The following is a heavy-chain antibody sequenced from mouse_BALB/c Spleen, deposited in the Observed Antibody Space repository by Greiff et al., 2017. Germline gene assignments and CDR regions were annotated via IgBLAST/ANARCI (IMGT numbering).Heavy chain of an antibody. CDR1: GYTFTDYA. V-gene: IGHV1S137*01. D-gene: IGHD2-4*01. J-gene: IGHJ3*01. Sequence: QVQLQQSGAELVRPGVSVKISCKGSGYTFTDYAMHWVKQSHAKSLEWIGVISTYYGDASYNQKFKGKATMTVDKSSSTAYMELARLTSEDSAIYYCARAEGLRGTWFAYWGQGTLVTVSA. CDR3: ARAEGLRGTWFAY. CDR2: ISTYYGDA.